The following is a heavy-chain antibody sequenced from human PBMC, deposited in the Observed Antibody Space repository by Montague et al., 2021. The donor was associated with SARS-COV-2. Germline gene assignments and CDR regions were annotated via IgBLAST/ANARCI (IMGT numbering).Heavy chain of an antibody. Sequence: SLRLSCAASGFTFSSYAMSWVRQAPGKGLEWVSVIYSGGSSTYYADSVKGRFTISRDNSKNTLYLQMNSLRAADTAVYYCAKSRGIRYDSSGYYYPLDYWGQGTLVTVSS. CDR3: AKSRGIRYDSSGYYYPLDY. V-gene: IGHV3-23*03. J-gene: IGHJ4*02. D-gene: IGHD3-22*01. CDR2: IYSGGSST. CDR1: GFTFSSYA.